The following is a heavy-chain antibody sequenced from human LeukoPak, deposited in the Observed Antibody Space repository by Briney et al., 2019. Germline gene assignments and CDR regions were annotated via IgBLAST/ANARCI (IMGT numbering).Heavy chain of an antibody. J-gene: IGHJ4*02. CDR1: GFTFSSYG. Sequence: GGSLRLSCAASGFTFSSYGMHWVRQAPGKGLEWVAVISYDGSNKYYADSVKGRFTISRDNSKNTLYLQMNSLRAEDTAVYYCANGRVNYYDSSGYAHDDYWGQGTLVTVSS. D-gene: IGHD3-22*01. CDR3: ANGRVNYYDSSGYAHDDY. V-gene: IGHV3-30*18. CDR2: ISYDGSNK.